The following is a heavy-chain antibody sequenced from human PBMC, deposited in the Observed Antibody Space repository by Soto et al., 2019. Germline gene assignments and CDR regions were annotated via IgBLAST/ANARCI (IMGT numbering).Heavy chain of an antibody. CDR1: GDSVSSNSAG. Sequence: SQTLSLTCVISGDSVSSNSAGWNWIRQSPSRGLEWLGRTYYKSKWNNDYALSVKSRITINPDTSKNQFSLHLYSVTPEDTAVYYRKRSTWVRGMVVWGQGTPVTVS. CDR2: TYYKSKWNN. D-gene: IGHD1-1*01. V-gene: IGHV6-1*01. J-gene: IGHJ6*02. CDR3: KRSTWVRGMVV.